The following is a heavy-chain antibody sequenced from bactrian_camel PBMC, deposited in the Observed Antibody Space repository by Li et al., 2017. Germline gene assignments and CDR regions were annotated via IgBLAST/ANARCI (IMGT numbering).Heavy chain of an antibody. V-gene: IGHV3S40*01. J-gene: IGHJ4*01. D-gene: IGHD7*01. Sequence: DVQLVESGGGAVQAGGSLRLSCVGSAYTYGSYSWAWFRQALGKERERVASISDGGGARQLYADSVKGRFTISQDNAKNTVYQQMNSLKPEDTAMYYCAAASSGGTYNCGGLPRYRYGYWGQGTQVTVS. CDR1: AYTYGSYS. CDR2: ISDGGGARQ. CDR3: AAASSGGTYNCGGLPRYRYGY.